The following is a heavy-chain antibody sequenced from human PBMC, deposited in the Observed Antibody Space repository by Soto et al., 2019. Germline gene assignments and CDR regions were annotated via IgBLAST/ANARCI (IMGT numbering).Heavy chain of an antibody. CDR2: IRSKANSYAT. V-gene: IGHV3-73*01. Sequence: EVQLVESGGGLVQPGGSLKLSCAASGFTFSGSAMHWVRQASGKGLEWVGRIRSKANSYATAYAASVKGRFTISRDDSKNTAYLQMNSLKTEDTAVYYCLLMVYAIPNFDYWGQGTLVTVSP. CDR3: LLMVYAIPNFDY. D-gene: IGHD2-8*01. J-gene: IGHJ4*02. CDR1: GFTFSGSA.